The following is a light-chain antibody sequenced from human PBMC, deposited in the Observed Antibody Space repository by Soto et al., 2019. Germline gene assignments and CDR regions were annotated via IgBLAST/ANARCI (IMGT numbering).Light chain of an antibody. CDR1: QSIRSN. CDR2: AAS. CDR3: QQLNSYSIT. J-gene: IGKJ5*01. Sequence: LTQSPDTLSLSPGERATLSCRASQSIRSNSLAWYQQKPGKAPKLLIYAASTLQSGVPSRFSGSGSGTDFTLTISSLQPEDFATYYCQQLNSYSITFGQGTRLEIK. V-gene: IGKV1-9*01.